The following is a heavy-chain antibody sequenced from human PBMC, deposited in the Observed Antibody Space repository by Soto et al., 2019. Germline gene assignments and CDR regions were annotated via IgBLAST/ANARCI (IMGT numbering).Heavy chain of an antibody. Sequence: EVQLVESGGGLVQPGGSLRLSCAASGFTVSTKYMSWVRQAPGKGLEWVSVIYSGGSTFYADSVRGRFTISRDNSKNTVNIQMNSLRDEDTAVYYCSRDPWAADYWGQGTLVTVSS. CDR3: SRDPWAADY. CDR2: IYSGGST. CDR1: GFTVSTKY. D-gene: IGHD3-16*01. J-gene: IGHJ4*02. V-gene: IGHV3-66*01.